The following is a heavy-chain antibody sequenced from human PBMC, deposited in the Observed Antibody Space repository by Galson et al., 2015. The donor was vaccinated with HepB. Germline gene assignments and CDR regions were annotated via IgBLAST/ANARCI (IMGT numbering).Heavy chain of an antibody. CDR1: GYTLTELS. CDR2: FDPEDGET. Sequence: SVKVSCKVSGYTLTELSMHWVRQAPGKGLEWMGGFDPEDGETIYAQKFQGRVTMTEDTSTDTAYMELSSLRSEDTAVYYCATSAPMVRGVPITFDYWGQGTLVTVSS. J-gene: IGHJ4*02. V-gene: IGHV1-24*01. CDR3: ATSAPMVRGVPITFDY. D-gene: IGHD3-10*01.